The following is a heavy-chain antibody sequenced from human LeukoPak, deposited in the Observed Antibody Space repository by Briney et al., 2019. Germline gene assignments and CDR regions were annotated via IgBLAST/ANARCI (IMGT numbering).Heavy chain of an antibody. Sequence: GESLKISCKGSGYRFTSYWIGWVRQMPGKGLEWMGIIYPGDSDTRYSPSFQGQVTISADKSISTAYLQWSSLKASDTAMYYCARQNSYDSSGYWGPFDYWGQGTLVTVSS. V-gene: IGHV5-51*01. CDR2: IYPGDSDT. CDR1: GYRFTSYW. J-gene: IGHJ4*02. D-gene: IGHD3-22*01. CDR3: ARQNSYDSSGYWGPFDY.